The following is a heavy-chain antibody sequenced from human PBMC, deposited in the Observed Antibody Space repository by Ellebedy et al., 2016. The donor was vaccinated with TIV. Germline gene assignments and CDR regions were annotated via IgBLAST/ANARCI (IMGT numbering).Heavy chain of an antibody. CDR3: AAAAGAGDDASDI. Sequence: GESLKISXAASGFTFIIYSLNWVRQAPGKGLEWVSYISSSSRTIYYADSVRGRFTISRDNAKNSLYLQMNSLRAEDTAVYYCAAAAGAGDDASDIWGQGTMVTVSS. CDR1: GFTFIIYS. J-gene: IGHJ3*02. CDR2: ISSSSRTI. D-gene: IGHD6-13*01. V-gene: IGHV3-48*01.